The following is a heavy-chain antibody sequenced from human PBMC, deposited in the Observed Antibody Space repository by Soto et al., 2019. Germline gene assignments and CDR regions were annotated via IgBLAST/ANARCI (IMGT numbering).Heavy chain of an antibody. D-gene: IGHD3-3*01. J-gene: IGHJ4*02. V-gene: IGHV3-23*01. Sequence: EVQLLESGGGLVQPGGSLRLSCAASGFTFSSYAMSWVRQAPGKGLEWVSSISGGSSTKIYADSVKGRFTISRDNPKNTLYAKVNNLRAEDTAVFYCARRYGFYFDYLGQGTLVTVSS. CDR1: GFTFSSYA. CDR2: ISGGSSTK. CDR3: ARRYGFYFDY.